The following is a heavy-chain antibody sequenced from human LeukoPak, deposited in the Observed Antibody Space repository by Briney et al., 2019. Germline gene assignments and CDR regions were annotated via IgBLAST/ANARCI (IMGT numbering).Heavy chain of an antibody. V-gene: IGHV4-39*07. Sequence: SETLSLTCTVSGGSISSSSYYWGWIRQPPGKGLEWIGSIYYSGSTNYNPSLKSRVTISVDTSKNQFSLKLSSVTAADTAVYYCAGDGWYFDLWGRGTLVTVSS. CDR3: AGDGWYFDL. CDR2: IYYSGST. J-gene: IGHJ2*01. CDR1: GGSISSSSYY.